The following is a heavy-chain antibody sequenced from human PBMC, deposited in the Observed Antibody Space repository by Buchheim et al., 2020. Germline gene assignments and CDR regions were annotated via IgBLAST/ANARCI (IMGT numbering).Heavy chain of an antibody. CDR2: IYYSGST. CDR3: ARRGSSPSGIGFDP. J-gene: IGHJ5*02. D-gene: IGHD6-6*01. CDR1: GGSISSYY. V-gene: IGHV4-59*08. Sequence: QVQLQESGPGLVKPSETLSLTCTVSGGSISSYYWSWIRQPPGKGLEWIGYIYYSGSTNYNPSLKSRVTISVDTSKNQFSLKLSSVTAADTAVYYCARRGSSPSGIGFDPWGQGTL.